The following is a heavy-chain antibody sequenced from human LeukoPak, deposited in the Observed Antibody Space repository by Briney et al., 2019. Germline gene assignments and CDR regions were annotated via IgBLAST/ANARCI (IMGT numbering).Heavy chain of an antibody. CDR2: ISNNGGST. Sequence: GGSLRLSCSASGFTFSISAMHWVRQAPGKGLEYVSAISNNGGSTYHADSVKGRFTISRDNSKNTLYLQMSSLRAEDTAVYYCAYSNSWYLDYWGQGTLVTVSS. CDR1: GFTFSISA. D-gene: IGHD6-13*01. J-gene: IGHJ4*02. CDR3: AYSNSWYLDY. V-gene: IGHV3-64D*06.